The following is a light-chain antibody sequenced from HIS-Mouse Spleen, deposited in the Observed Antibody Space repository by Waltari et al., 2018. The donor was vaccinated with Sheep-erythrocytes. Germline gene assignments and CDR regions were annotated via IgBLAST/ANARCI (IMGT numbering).Light chain of an antibody. V-gene: IGLV1-36*01. CDR3: AAWDDSLNGVV. Sequence: VLTQPPSVSEAPRQRVTIPCSGSSSNIGTNAVNWYQQLPGKAPKLLIYSDDLLPSGVSDRFSGSKSGTSASLAISGLQSEDEADYYCAAWDDSLNGVVFGGGTKLTVL. CDR2: SDD. CDR1: SSNIGTNA. J-gene: IGLJ2*01.